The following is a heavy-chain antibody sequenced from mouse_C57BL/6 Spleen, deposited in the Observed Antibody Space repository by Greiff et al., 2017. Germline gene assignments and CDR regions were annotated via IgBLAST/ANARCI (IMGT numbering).Heavy chain of an antibody. CDR1: GYTFTSYW. Sequence: VQLQQPGAELVRPGTSVKLSCKASGYTFTSYWMHWVKQRPGQGLEWIGVIDPSDSYTNYNQKFKGKATLTVDTSSSTAYMQLSSLTSEDSAVYYCARSGGLRHAMDYWGQGTSVTVSS. J-gene: IGHJ4*01. V-gene: IGHV1-59*01. CDR3: ARSGGLRHAMDY. CDR2: IDPSDSYT. D-gene: IGHD2-2*01.